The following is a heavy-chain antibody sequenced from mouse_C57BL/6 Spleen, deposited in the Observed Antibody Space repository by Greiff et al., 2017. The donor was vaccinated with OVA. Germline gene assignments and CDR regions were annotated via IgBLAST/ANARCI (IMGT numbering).Heavy chain of an antibody. D-gene: IGHD1-1*01. Sequence: VQLVESGAELVRPGASVTLSCKASGYTFTDYEMHWVKQTPVHGLEWIGAIDPETGGTAYNQKFKGKAILTADKSSSTAYMELRSLTSEDSAVYYCTRSSNPYYYGSSDDYWGQGTTLTVSS. CDR1: GYTFTDYE. CDR3: TRSSNPYYYGSSDDY. V-gene: IGHV1-15*01. J-gene: IGHJ2*01. CDR2: IDPETGGT.